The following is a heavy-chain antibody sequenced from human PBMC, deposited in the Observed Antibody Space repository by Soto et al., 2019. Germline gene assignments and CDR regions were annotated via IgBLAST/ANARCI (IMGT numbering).Heavy chain of an antibody. Sequence: QVQLVESGGGVVQPGRSLRLSCAASGFTLSRYGMHWVRQAPGKGLEWVALISYDGTNKYYADSVKGRLTISRDTSKNTLYLQMNSLRGDDTAVYYCAKGGSNAGMDVWGQGTTVTVSS. D-gene: IGHD1-26*01. CDR3: AKGGSNAGMDV. CDR1: GFTLSRYG. V-gene: IGHV3-30*18. CDR2: ISYDGTNK. J-gene: IGHJ6*02.